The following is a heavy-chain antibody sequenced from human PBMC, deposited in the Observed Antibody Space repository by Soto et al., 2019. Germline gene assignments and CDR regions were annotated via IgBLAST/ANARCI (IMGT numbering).Heavy chain of an antibody. CDR1: GFTFSSYG. Sequence: GGSLRLSCAASGFTFSSYGMHWVRQAPGNGLEWVAVISYDGSNKYYADSVKGRFTISRDNSKNTLYLQMNSLRAEDTAVYYCAKDRPVVVAATHNWFDPWGQGTLVTVSS. CDR3: AKDRPVVVAATHNWFDP. J-gene: IGHJ5*02. V-gene: IGHV3-30*18. CDR2: ISYDGSNK. D-gene: IGHD2-15*01.